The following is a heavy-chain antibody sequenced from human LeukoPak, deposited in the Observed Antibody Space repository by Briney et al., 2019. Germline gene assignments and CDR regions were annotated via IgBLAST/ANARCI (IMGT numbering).Heavy chain of an antibody. Sequence: ASVKVSCKASGYTFTGYYMHWVRQAPGQGLEWMGWINPNSGGTNYAQKFQGRVTMTTDTSISTAYMELSSLRSDDRAVYYCARGGWSGYSYGSEPEKYFDYWGQGTLVTVSS. J-gene: IGHJ4*02. CDR3: ARGGWSGYSYGSEPEKYFDY. CDR2: INPNSGGT. V-gene: IGHV1-2*02. CDR1: GYTFTGYY. D-gene: IGHD5-18*01.